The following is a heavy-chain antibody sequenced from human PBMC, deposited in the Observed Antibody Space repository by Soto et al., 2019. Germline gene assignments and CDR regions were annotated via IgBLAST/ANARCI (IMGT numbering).Heavy chain of an antibody. J-gene: IGHJ4*02. CDR3: AKGRCSGGSCYSSDY. CDR2: ISGGGDGT. CDR1: GFTFSTYA. Sequence: GGSLRLSCAASGFTFSTYAMSWVRQAPGKGLEWVSTISGGGDGTYYADSVKGRFTISRDNSKNTMYLQMDSLRAEDTAVYYCAKGRCSGGSCYSSDYWGQGTLVTVSS. V-gene: IGHV3-23*01. D-gene: IGHD2-15*01.